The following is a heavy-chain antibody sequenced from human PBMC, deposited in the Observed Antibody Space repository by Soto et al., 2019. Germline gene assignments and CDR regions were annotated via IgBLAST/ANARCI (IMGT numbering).Heavy chain of an antibody. CDR3: ARYRREAVAGYTLDN. V-gene: IGHV4-59*01. D-gene: IGHD6-13*01. CDR1: GGSISSNY. Sequence: SETLSLTCTVSGGSISSNYWTWIRQPPGKGLGWIGYVYNSGSTNYNPSLKSRVTISEDTSKSQFSLKVNSMTAADKAVYYCARYRREAVAGYTLDNWGQGILVTVSS. J-gene: IGHJ4*02. CDR2: VYNSGST.